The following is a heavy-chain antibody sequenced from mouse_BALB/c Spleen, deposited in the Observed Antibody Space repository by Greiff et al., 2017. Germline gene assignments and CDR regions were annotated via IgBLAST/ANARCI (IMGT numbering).Heavy chain of an antibody. J-gene: IGHJ3*01. CDR3: ASMITTGWFAY. V-gene: IGHV3-2*02. CDR2: ISYSGST. D-gene: IGHD2-4*01. CDR1: GYSITSDYA. Sequence: VQLKESGPGLVKPSQSLSLTCTVTGYSITSDYAWNWIRQFPGNKLEWMGYISYSGSTSYNPSLKSRISITRDTSKNQFFLQLNSVTTEDTATYYCASMITTGWFAYWGQGTLVTVSA.